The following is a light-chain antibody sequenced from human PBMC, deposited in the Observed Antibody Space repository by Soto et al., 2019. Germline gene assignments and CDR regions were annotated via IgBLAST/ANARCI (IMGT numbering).Light chain of an antibody. J-gene: IGKJ3*01. CDR3: QQYNSGGFT. CDR2: KAS. Sequence: DIQMNQSPSTLSASVGDRVTITYRASQSISSWLAWYQQKPGKAPKLLIYKASSLESGVPSRFSGSGSGTEFTLTISSLQPDDFATYYCQQYNSGGFTFGPGTKVDIK. CDR1: QSISSW. V-gene: IGKV1-5*03.